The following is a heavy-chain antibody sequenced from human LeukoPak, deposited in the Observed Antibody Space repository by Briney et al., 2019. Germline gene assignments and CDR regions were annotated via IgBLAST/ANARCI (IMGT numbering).Heavy chain of an antibody. Sequence: SETLSLTCTVSDYSINSGYYWGWIRQSPRKGLEWLGSVYHSGITYDNPSLKSRVTISVDTSKNQFSLKLSSVTAADTAVYYCARIPRRIGGVDYWGQGTLVTVSS. CDR3: ARIPRRIGGVDY. D-gene: IGHD2/OR15-2a*01. CDR1: DYSINSGYY. V-gene: IGHV4-38-2*02. CDR2: VYHSGIT. J-gene: IGHJ4*02.